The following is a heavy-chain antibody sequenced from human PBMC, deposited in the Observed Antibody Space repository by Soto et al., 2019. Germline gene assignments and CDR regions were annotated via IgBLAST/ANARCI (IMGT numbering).Heavy chain of an antibody. V-gene: IGHV2-5*02. CDR3: AHSPPLLFLSPYAYY. CDR2: IYWEDDK. D-gene: IGHD3-3*01. Sequence: SGRTLVNPTRTVTLNCTFSGFSLSTSGGGVGWIRQPPGKALEWLALIYWEDDKRYSPSLKVRLTITKDTSKLLVVLTITNMDPVDTATYYCAHSPPLLFLSPYAYYRGQGTLVIVSS. J-gene: IGHJ4*02. CDR1: GFSLSTSGGG.